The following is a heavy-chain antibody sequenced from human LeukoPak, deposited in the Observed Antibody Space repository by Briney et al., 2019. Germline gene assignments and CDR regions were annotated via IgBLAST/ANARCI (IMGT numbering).Heavy chain of an antibody. CDR1: GFTVSSNY. J-gene: IGHJ3*02. CDR2: IYSGGST. V-gene: IGHV3-53*01. D-gene: IGHD3-22*01. Sequence: GGSLRLPCAASGFTVSSNYMSWVRQAPGQGLEWVSVIYSGGSTYYADSVKGRFTISRDNSKNTLYLQMNSLRAEDTAVYYCAGGSDSSGYYYVGFAFDIWGQGTMVTVSS. CDR3: AGGSDSSGYYYVGFAFDI.